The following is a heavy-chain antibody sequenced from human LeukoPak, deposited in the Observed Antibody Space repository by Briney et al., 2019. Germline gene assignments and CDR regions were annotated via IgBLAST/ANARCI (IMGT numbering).Heavy chain of an antibody. Sequence: SETLSLTCTVSGGSISSYYWSWIRQPPGKGREWSGYIYYSGSTNYNPSLKSRVTISVDTSKNHFSLKLSSVTAADTAVYYCARGGSNYVGEFDYWGQGTLVTVSS. V-gene: IGHV4-59*01. D-gene: IGHD3-16*01. J-gene: IGHJ4*02. CDR1: GGSISSYY. CDR3: ARGGSNYVGEFDY. CDR2: IYYSGST.